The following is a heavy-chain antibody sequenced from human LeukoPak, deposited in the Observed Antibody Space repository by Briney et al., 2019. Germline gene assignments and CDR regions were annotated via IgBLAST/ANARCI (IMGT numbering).Heavy chain of an antibody. CDR3: ARDLKEMDILTGYLTAPDAFDI. D-gene: IGHD3-9*01. J-gene: IGHJ3*02. CDR2: IYYSGST. V-gene: IGHV4-39*02. CDR1: GASISSTTYY. Sequence: PSETLSLTCTVSGASISSTTYYWGWIRQPPRKGLEWIASIYYSGSTYYNPSLKSRFTISVDTSKNQFSLKLSSVTAADTAVYYCARDLKEMDILTGYLTAPDAFDIWGQGTMVTVSS.